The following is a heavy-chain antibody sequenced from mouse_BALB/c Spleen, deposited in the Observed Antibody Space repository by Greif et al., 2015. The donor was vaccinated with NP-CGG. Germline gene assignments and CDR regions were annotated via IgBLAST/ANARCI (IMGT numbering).Heavy chain of an antibody. J-gene: IGHJ2*01. CDR1: GFTFSSYT. D-gene: IGHD2-3*01. Sequence: EVKLMESGGGLVKPGGSLKLSCAASGFTFSSYTMSWVRQTPEKRLEWVATISSGGSYTYYPDSVKGRFTISRDNAKNTLYLQMSSLKSEDTAMYYCTRDVDGNYLDYWGQGTTLTVSS. CDR3: TRDVDGNYLDY. V-gene: IGHV5-6-4*01. CDR2: ISSGGSYT.